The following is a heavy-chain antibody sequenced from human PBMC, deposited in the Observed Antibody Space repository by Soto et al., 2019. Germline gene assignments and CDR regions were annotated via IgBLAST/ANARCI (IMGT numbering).Heavy chain of an antibody. Sequence: PGGSLRLSCAASGFTFDDYAMHWVRQAPGKGLEWVSGISWNSGSIGYADSVKGRFTISRDNAKNSLYLQMNSLRAEDTALYYCAKMAVVAATWDYFDYWGQGTLVTVSS. CDR2: ISWNSGSI. J-gene: IGHJ4*02. V-gene: IGHV3-9*01. CDR3: AKMAVVAATWDYFDY. CDR1: GFTFDDYA. D-gene: IGHD2-15*01.